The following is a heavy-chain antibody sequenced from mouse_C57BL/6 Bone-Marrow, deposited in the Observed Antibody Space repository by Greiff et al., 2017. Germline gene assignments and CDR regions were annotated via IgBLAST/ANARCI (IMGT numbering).Heavy chain of an antibody. Sequence: VQLQQPGAELVRPGSSVKLSCKASGYTFTSYWMHWVKQRPIQGLEWIGNIDPSDSETHYNQKFKDKATLTVHKSSSTAYMQLSSLTSEDSAVYYCERRAYYSNYLYYYAMDYWGQGTSVTVSS. J-gene: IGHJ4*01. CDR1: GYTFTSYW. CDR2: IDPSDSET. CDR3: ERRAYYSNYLYYYAMDY. D-gene: IGHD2-5*01. V-gene: IGHV1-52*01.